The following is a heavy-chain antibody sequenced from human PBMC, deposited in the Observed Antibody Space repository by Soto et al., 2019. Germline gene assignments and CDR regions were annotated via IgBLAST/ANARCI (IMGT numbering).Heavy chain of an antibody. J-gene: IGHJ6*02. D-gene: IGHD6-6*01. CDR1: GYTFTSYY. CDR3: ARDLSSSSSSWGYYYYLGKDV. CDR2: INPSGGST. Sequence: ASVKVSCKASGYTFTSYYMHWVRQAPGQGLEWMGIINPSGGSTSYAQKFQGRVTMTRDTSTSTVYMELSSLRSEDTAVYYCARDLSSSSSSWGYYYYLGKDVWGQGTTVTVSS. V-gene: IGHV1-46*01.